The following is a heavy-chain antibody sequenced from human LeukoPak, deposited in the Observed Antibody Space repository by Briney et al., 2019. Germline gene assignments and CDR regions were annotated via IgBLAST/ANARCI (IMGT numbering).Heavy chain of an antibody. CDR2: ISSSSSTK. V-gene: IGHV3-48*01. Sequence: GGSLRLTCAASGFMFSSYGMNWVRQAPGKGLEWVSYISSSSSTKYYADSVKGRFIISKDNAKNSLYLQMNSLRAEDTAVYYCARDPDFWGQGALVTVSS. J-gene: IGHJ4*02. CDR1: GFMFSSYG. CDR3: ARDPDF.